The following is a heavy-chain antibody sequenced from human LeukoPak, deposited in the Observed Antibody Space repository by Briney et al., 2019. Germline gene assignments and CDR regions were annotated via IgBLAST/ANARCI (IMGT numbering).Heavy chain of an antibody. CDR2: INHSGST. D-gene: IGHD3-3*01. CDR1: GGSFSGYY. Sequence: SETLSLTCAVYGGSFSGYYWSWIRQPPGKGLEWIGEINHSGSTNYNPSLRSRVTISVDTSKNQFSLKLSSVTAADTAVYYCARAVRRTIFGVVILDHFDYWGQGTLVTVSS. CDR3: ARAVRRTIFGVVILDHFDY. V-gene: IGHV4-34*01. J-gene: IGHJ4*02.